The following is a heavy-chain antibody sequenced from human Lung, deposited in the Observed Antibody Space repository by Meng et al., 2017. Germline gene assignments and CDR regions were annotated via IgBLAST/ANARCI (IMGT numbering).Heavy chain of an antibody. J-gene: IGHJ4*02. CDR3: ARGPTTMAHDFDY. CDR1: GGSFSDYY. Sequence: VQLQQVGAGLLTPLESLSLTCVVAGGSFSDYYWSWIRQPPGKGLEWIGEINHSGSTNYNPSLESRATISVDTSQNNLSLKLSSVTAADSAVYYCARGPTTMAHDFDYWGQGTLVTVSS. CDR2: INHSGST. V-gene: IGHV4-34*01. D-gene: IGHD4-11*01.